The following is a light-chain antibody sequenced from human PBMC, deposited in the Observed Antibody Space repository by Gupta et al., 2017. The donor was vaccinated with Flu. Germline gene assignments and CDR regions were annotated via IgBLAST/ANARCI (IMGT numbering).Light chain of an antibody. CDR2: GAS. V-gene: IGKV3-15*01. CDR3: QQYHERPWT. J-gene: IGKJ1*01. CDR1: QSVSHN. Sequence: EIVMTQAPDTLSLSPGEGVTLSCRASQSVSHNLAWYQQRPGQAPRLVLYGASRRATDIADRFSGGGSGTEFSLTISSLQSEEFATYYCQQYHERPWTFGQGTRVEI.